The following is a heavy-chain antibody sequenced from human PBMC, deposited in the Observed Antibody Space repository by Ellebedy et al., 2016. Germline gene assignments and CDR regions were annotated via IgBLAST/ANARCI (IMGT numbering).Heavy chain of an antibody. J-gene: IGHJ4*02. D-gene: IGHD1-26*01. CDR1: GYTFTSYY. CDR3: ARLVGTMSPVLSKHFDH. Sequence: ASVKVSCKASGYTFTSYYMHWVRQAPGQGLEWMGSISSYNGHSNYPQKFQGRVTMTTDTATSTAYMELRSLRSDDTAVYYCARLVGTMSPVLSKHFDHWGQGTLVTVSS. V-gene: IGHV1-18*04. CDR2: ISSYNGHS.